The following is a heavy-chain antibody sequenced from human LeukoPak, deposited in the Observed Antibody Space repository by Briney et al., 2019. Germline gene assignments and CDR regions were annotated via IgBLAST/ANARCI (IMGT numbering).Heavy chain of an antibody. CDR2: INHSGST. J-gene: IGHJ4*02. CDR1: GGSFSGYH. V-gene: IGHV4-34*01. CDR3: ARDKAAVLWFGDY. D-gene: IGHD3-10*01. Sequence: SETLSLTCAVYGGSFSGYHWSWIRQPPGKGLEWIGEINHSGSTNYNPSLKSRVTISVDTSKNQFSLKLSSVTAADTAVYYCARDKAAVLWFGDYWGQGTLVTVSS.